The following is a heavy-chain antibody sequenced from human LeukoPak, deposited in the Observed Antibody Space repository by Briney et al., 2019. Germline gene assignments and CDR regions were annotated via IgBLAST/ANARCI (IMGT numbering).Heavy chain of an antibody. Sequence: PGGSLRLSCAASGFTFSSYAMHWVRQAPGKGLEWVAVISYDGSNKYYADSVKGRFTISRDNSKNTLYLQMNSLRAEDTAVYYCARERHLGVVLMDVWGQGTTVTVSS. CDR3: ARERHLGVVLMDV. CDR1: GFTFSSYA. J-gene: IGHJ6*02. D-gene: IGHD3-3*01. V-gene: IGHV3-30*04. CDR2: ISYDGSNK.